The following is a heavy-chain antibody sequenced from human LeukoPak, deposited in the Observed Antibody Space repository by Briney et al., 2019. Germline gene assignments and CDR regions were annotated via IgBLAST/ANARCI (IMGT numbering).Heavy chain of an antibody. J-gene: IGHJ6*03. D-gene: IGHD3-9*01. CDR2: ISYDGSNK. V-gene: IGHV3-30-3*01. CDR1: GFTFSSYA. CDR3: ARVFPPYYYYMDV. Sequence: PGGSLRLSCAASGFTFSSYAMHWVRQAPGKGLEWVAVISYDGSNKYYADSVKGRFTISRDNSKNTLYLQMNSLRAEDTAVYYCARVFPPYYYYMDVWGKGTTVTVSS.